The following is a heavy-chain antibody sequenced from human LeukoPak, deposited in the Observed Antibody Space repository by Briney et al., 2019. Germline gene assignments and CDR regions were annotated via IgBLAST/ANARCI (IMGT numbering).Heavy chain of an antibody. Sequence: AASVKVSCKASGGTFSSYAISWVRQAPGQGLEWMGGIIPIFGTANYAQKFQGRVTITADESTSTAYMELSSLRSEDTAVYYCARRQDTAMVTPLYYWGQGTLVTVSS. V-gene: IGHV1-69*13. CDR2: IIPIFGTA. CDR1: GGTFSSYA. D-gene: IGHD5-18*01. CDR3: ARRQDTAMVTPLYY. J-gene: IGHJ4*02.